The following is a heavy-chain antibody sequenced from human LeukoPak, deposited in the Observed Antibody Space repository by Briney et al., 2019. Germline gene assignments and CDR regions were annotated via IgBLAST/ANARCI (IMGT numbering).Heavy chain of an antibody. D-gene: IGHD4-17*01. Sequence: SETLSLTCTVSGGSISSSSYYWGWIRQPPGKGLEWIGSLYFSGNTYYNPSLKSRATISVDTPKNHFSLKLSSVAAADTAVHYCARHASYGDKFDPWGQGTLVTVSS. CDR1: GGSISSSSYY. CDR3: ARHASYGDKFDP. V-gene: IGHV4-39*01. J-gene: IGHJ5*02. CDR2: LYFSGNT.